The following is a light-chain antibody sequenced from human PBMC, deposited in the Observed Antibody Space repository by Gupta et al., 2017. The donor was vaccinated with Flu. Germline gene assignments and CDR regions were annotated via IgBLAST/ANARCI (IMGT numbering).Light chain of an antibody. Sequence: DIQLTESTSFLSASVGDRVTFTCRASQRISSYLAWYQQKPGKATKLMIYASSTLQSVVPSRCSGSGSGTEITHTSSSVQPEDCATYYSQQLNSYPLFGRGTKVEIK. CDR2: ASS. CDR3: QQLNSYPL. CDR1: QRISSY. J-gene: IGKJ4*01. V-gene: IGKV1-9*01.